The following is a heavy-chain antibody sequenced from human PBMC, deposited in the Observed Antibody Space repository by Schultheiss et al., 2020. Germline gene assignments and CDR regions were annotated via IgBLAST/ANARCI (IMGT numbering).Heavy chain of an antibody. CDR1: GLSVTSNY. Sequence: GGSLRLSCAASGLSVTSNYMTWVRQPPGKGLEWVSLIFSAGSTYYADSVKGRFTISRDKSKNTLYLQMNSLRAEDTAVYYCAKIAVAGSDVNWFDPWGQGTLVTVSS. J-gene: IGHJ5*02. CDR3: AKIAVAGSDVNWFDP. V-gene: IGHV3-66*02. CDR2: IFSAGST. D-gene: IGHD6-19*01.